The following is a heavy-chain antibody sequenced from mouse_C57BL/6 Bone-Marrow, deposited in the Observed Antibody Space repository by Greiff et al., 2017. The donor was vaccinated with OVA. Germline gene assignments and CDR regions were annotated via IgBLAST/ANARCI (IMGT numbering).Heavy chain of an antibody. CDR2: IYPGSGST. D-gene: IGHD1-1*01. CDR3: ARRPITTVVADWYFDV. J-gene: IGHJ1*03. V-gene: IGHV1-55*01. Sequence: QVQLQQPGAELVKPGASVKMSCKASGYTFTSYWITWVKQRPGQGLEWIGDIYPGSGSTNYNEKFKSKATLTVDTSSSTAYMQLSSLTSEDSAVYYCARRPITTVVADWYFDVWGTVTTVTVSS. CDR1: GYTFTSYW.